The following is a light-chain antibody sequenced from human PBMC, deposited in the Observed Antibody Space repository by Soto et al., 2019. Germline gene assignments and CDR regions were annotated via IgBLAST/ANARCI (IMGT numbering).Light chain of an antibody. J-gene: IGKJ1*01. CDR2: QAS. CDR1: QNIGRS. CDR3: QQYEYYWT. Sequence: DIQMTQSPSTLSASVGDRVTITCRASQNIGRSLAWYQQKPGKAPKVLIYQASRLDSGVTSRFSGSGSGTEFTLTINTLPPDDFASYFCQQYEYYWTFGQGTKVDIK. V-gene: IGKV1-5*03.